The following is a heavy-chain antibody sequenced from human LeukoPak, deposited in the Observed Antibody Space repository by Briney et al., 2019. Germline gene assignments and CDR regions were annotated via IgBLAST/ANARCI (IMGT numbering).Heavy chain of an antibody. V-gene: IGHV3-21*01. D-gene: IGHD6-6*01. Sequence: PGGSLRLSCAASGFTFSSYSMNWVRQAPGKGLEWVSSISSSSSYIYYADSVKGRFTISRDNAKNSLYLQMNSLRAEDTAVYYCARDGIAARRDYYYGMDVWGQGTTVTVSS. CDR2: ISSSSSYI. J-gene: IGHJ6*02. CDR3: ARDGIAARRDYYYGMDV. CDR1: GFTFSSYS.